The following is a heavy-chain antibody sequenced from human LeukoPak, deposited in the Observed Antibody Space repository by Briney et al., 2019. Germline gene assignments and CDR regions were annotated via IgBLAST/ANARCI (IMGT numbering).Heavy chain of an antibody. CDR1: GFTFSDYY. J-gene: IGHJ4*02. Sequence: GGSLRLSCVASGFTFSDYYMSWIRQAPGKGLEWVSYIPSTSSYTSYADSVKGRFTISRDNAKNSLYLQMNSLRAEDTAVYYCARAANTAAGTPTSAIDYWGQGTLVTVSS. D-gene: IGHD6-13*01. CDR2: IPSTSSYT. CDR3: ARAANTAAGTPTSAIDY. V-gene: IGHV3-11*05.